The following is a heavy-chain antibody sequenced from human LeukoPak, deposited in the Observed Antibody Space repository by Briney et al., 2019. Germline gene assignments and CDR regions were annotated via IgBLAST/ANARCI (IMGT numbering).Heavy chain of an antibody. Sequence: SETLSLTCTVSGGSINNYYWSWIRQPPGKGLEWIGYLHHNEGTNFNPSLKSRLTISADTSKNQISLNLRSVTAADTAVYYCARGTAARPGYWGQGTLVTVSS. CDR3: ARGTAARPGY. V-gene: IGHV4-59*01. CDR1: GGSINNYY. CDR2: LHHNEGT. D-gene: IGHD6-6*01. J-gene: IGHJ4*02.